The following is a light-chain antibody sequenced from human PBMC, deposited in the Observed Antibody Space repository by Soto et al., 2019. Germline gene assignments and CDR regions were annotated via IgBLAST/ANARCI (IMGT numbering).Light chain of an antibody. CDR3: QQYNNWPPMIT. J-gene: IGKJ5*01. CDR1: QSVSSN. V-gene: IGKV3-15*01. CDR2: GAS. Sequence: EVVMTQSPATLSVSPGERATLSCRASQSVSSNLAWYQQTPGQAPRLLIYGASTRATGIPARFSGSGSGTEFTLTISSLQSEDFAVYYCQQYNNWPPMITFGQGTRLEIK.